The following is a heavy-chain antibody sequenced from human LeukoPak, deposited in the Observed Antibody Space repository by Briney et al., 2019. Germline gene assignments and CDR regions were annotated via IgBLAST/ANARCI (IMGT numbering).Heavy chain of an antibody. CDR1: GFTFSSYS. J-gene: IGHJ6*03. Sequence: GGSLRLSCAASGFTFSSYSMNWVRQAPGKGLEWVSSISSSSSYIYYADSVKGRFTISRDNAKNSLYLQMNSLRAVDTAVYYCARSSYYYGSGDFMDVWGKGTTVTVSS. V-gene: IGHV3-21*01. CDR3: ARSSYYYGSGDFMDV. D-gene: IGHD3-10*01. CDR2: ISSSSSYI.